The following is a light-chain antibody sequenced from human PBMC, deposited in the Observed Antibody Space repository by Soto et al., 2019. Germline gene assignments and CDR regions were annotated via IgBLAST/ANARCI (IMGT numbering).Light chain of an antibody. CDR2: GAS. CDR3: QQYNDWPPQYT. Sequence: EIVMTQSPATLSVSPGERATLSCRASQSVSCDLAWYQHKPVQAPRRLIYGASTRATGIPARFSCSGSGTEFTLTISSLQSEDSAGYFCQQYNDWPPQYTFGQGTKLEIK. V-gene: IGKV3-15*01. CDR1: QSVSCD. J-gene: IGKJ2*01.